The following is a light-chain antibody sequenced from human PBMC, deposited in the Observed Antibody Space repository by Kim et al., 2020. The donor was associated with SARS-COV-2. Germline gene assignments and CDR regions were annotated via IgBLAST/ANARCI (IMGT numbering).Light chain of an antibody. CDR3: LQHNNYPWT. Sequence: ASVGDRVTITCRASQGISNYLAWFQQKPGQVPKRLIYAASTLQSGVPSRFSGSGSGTKFTLTISSLQPEDSAIYYCLQHNNYPWTFGQGTKVDIK. V-gene: IGKV1-17*03. CDR1: QGISNY. J-gene: IGKJ1*01. CDR2: AAS.